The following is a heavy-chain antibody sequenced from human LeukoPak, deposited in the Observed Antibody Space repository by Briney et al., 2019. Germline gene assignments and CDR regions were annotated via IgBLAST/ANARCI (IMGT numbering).Heavy chain of an antibody. J-gene: IGHJ4*02. CDR3: AGFTFFRGVITFDY. D-gene: IGHD3-10*01. CDR2: VDHSGGT. Sequence: SETLSLTCTVSGYSLSSGYYWGWIRQPPGKGLEWIGSVDHSGGTYYNPSLRSRVSISVDTSKNQFSLKLSSVTAADTAAYSCAGFTFFRGVITFDYWGQGTLVTVSS. CDR1: GYSLSSGYY. V-gene: IGHV4-38-2*02.